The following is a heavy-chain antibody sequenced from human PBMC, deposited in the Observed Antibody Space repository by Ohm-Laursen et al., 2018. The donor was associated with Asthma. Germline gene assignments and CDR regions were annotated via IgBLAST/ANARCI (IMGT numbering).Heavy chain of an antibody. D-gene: IGHD4-17*01. CDR3: ARRPIHDYGDHPAECFDL. Sequence: PSETLSLTCTVSGGSISSSSYYWAWIRQSPGKGLEWIAERYSSGNTYYNPSLMSRVTISVDTSMNQLSLRLGSVTATETAVYFCARRPIHDYGDHPAECFDLWGQGTMVTVSS. J-gene: IGHJ3*01. CDR2: RYSSGNT. V-gene: IGHV4-39*01. CDR1: GGSISSSSYY.